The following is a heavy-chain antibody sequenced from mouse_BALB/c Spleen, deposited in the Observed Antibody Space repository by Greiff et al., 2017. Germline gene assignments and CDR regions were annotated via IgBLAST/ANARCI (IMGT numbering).Heavy chain of an antibody. V-gene: IGHV2-9*02. J-gene: IGHJ2*01. CDR2: IWAGGST. D-gene: IGHD2-4*01. Sequence: VQGVESGPGLVAPSQSLSITCTVSGFSLTSYGVHWVRQPPGKGLEWLGVIWAGGSTNYNSALMSRLSISKDNSKSQVFLKMNSLQTDDTAMYYCARDRGMITLFDYWGQGTTLTVSS. CDR3: ARDRGMITLFDY. CDR1: GFSLTSYG.